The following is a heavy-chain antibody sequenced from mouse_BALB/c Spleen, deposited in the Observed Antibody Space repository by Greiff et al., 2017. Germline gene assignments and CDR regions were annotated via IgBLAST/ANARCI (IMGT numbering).Heavy chain of an antibody. Sequence: QVTLKESGPGILQPSQTLSLTCSFSGYSLSTSGMGVGWMRQPSGMGREWLAHIYWDDDKCYNPSLKSRLTISEDTSRNQVFLQITSLDTADTATYYCARSGDYDYFDDWGPGTTLTVSS. CDR1: GYSLSTSGMG. D-gene: IGHD2-4*01. CDR2: IYWDDDK. J-gene: IGHJ2*01. CDR3: ARSGDYDYFDD. V-gene: IGHV8-12*01.